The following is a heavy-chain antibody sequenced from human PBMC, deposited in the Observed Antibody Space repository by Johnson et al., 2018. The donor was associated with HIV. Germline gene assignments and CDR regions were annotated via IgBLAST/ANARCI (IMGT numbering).Heavy chain of an antibody. J-gene: IGHJ3*02. D-gene: IGHD2-8*02. CDR2: IGSNANSYAT. CDR3: ARGPSQLYWPDVAFDI. Sequence: VQLVESGGGLVQPGGSLKLSCAASGFTFSGSAMHWVRQASGTGLEWVGRIGSNANSYATAYAASVKGRFTISRDDSQNTAYLKMNSLKTEDTAVYYCARGPSQLYWPDVAFDIWGQGTTVTVSS. CDR1: GFTFSGSA. V-gene: IGHV3-73*01.